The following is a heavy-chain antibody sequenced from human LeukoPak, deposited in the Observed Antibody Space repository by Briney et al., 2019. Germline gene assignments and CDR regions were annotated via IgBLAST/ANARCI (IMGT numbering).Heavy chain of an antibody. Sequence: ASVKVSCKASGYTFAGYFMHWVRQAPGQGLEWMGWISPNSGGTNYAQKFQGRVTMTRYTSISTAYMELSRLRSDDTAVYYCARDLMVGAADGDFWGQGTLVTVSS. CDR3: ARDLMVGAADGDF. CDR1: GYTFAGYF. V-gene: IGHV1-2*02. D-gene: IGHD2-15*01. J-gene: IGHJ4*02. CDR2: ISPNSGGT.